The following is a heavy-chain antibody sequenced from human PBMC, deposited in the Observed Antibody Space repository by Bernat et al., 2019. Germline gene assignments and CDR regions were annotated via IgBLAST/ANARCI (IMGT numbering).Heavy chain of an antibody. D-gene: IGHD3-10*02. V-gene: IGHV3-23*01. J-gene: IGHJ6*02. CDR2: ISGRGGST. CDR3: ASRGITMFVASGYYYYGMDV. Sequence: EVQLLESGGGLVQPGGSLRLSCAASGFTFSSYAMSWVRPAPGKGTEWVSAISGRGGSTYYADSVKGRFTISRDNSKNTLYLPMNILRAEDTAVYYCASRGITMFVASGYYYYGMDVWGQGTMVTVSS. CDR1: GFTFSSYA.